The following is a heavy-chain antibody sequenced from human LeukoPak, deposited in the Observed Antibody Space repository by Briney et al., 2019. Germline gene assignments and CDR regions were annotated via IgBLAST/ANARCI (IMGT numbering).Heavy chain of an antibody. CDR1: GFDFSRYA. D-gene: IGHD3-10*01. V-gene: IGHV3-23*01. CDR3: ASSLTGYGSYVY. Sequence: PGGSLRLSCAASGFDFSRYAMSWVRQVPGKGLDWVSAISGGGSDITHYTDSVKGRFTHSRDTSKKTLYLEMNSLRAEDTAIYYCASSLTGYGSYVYWGQGTLVTVSS. CDR2: ISGGGSDIT. J-gene: IGHJ4*02.